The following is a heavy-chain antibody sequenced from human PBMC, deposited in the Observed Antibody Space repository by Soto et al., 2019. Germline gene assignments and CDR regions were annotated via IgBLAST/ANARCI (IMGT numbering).Heavy chain of an antibody. Sequence: GESLKISCKGSGYSFAGYWITWVRQKPGKGLEWMGRIDPSDSQTYYSPSFRGHVTISVTKSITTVFLQWSSLRAEDTAVYYCAKGAIYDILTDFDYWGQGTLVTVSS. V-gene: IGHV5-10-1*01. J-gene: IGHJ4*02. D-gene: IGHD3-9*01. CDR3: AKGAIYDILTDFDY. CDR2: IDPSDSQT. CDR1: GYSFAGYW.